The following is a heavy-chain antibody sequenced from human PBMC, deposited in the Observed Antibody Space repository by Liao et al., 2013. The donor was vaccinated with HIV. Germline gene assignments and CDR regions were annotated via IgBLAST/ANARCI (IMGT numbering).Heavy chain of an antibody. D-gene: IGHD3-10*01. CDR3: ARKGVGIDAFDL. CDR1: YGSISSYY. CDR2: IYGSGST. J-gene: IGHJ3*01. V-gene: IGHV4-4*07. Sequence: QVQLQESGPGLVKPSETLSLTCSVSYGSISSYYWSWIRQPAGKGLEWIGRIYGSGSTNSNPSLKNRVSMSIDTSKNQFSLNLNSVTAADTAVYYCARKGVGIDAFDLWGQGNWSPSLQ.